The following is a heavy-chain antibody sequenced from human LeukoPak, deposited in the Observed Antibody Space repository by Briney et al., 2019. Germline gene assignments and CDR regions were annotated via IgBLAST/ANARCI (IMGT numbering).Heavy chain of an antibody. CDR3: AARYNWNDLAY. J-gene: IGHJ4*02. D-gene: IGHD1-1*01. V-gene: IGHV3-15*01. Sequence: PGGSLRLSCAASGSTFTNAWMSWVRQAPGKGLEWVGRIKSKADGGTTDYAAPVKGRFTISRDDSQNTLYLQMNSLKTEDRAVYYCAARYNWNDLAYWGQGTLVTVSS. CDR1: GSTFTNAW. CDR2: IKSKADGGTT.